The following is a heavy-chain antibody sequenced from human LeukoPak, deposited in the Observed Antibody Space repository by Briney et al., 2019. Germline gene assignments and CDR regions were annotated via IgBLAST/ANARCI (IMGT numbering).Heavy chain of an antibody. CDR1: GGSISSSSYY. D-gene: IGHD3-22*01. CDR3: ASQYYYDSSGYYVDY. V-gene: IGHV4-39*07. CDR2: IYHSGST. Sequence: SETLSLTCTVSGGSISSSSYYWGWIRQPPGKGLEWIGSIYHSGSTYYNPSLKSRVTISVDRSKNQFSLKLSSVTAADTAVYYCASQYYYDSSGYYVDYWGQGTLVTVSS. J-gene: IGHJ4*02.